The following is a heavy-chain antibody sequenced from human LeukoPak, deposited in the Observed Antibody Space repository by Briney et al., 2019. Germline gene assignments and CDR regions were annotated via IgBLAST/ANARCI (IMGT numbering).Heavy chain of an antibody. CDR1: GGTFSSYA. J-gene: IGHJ4*02. D-gene: IGHD6-19*01. CDR2: IIPIFGTA. CDR3: ARSIAGYSSGWYYFDY. Sequence: GASVNVSCKASGGTFSSYAISWVRQAPGQGLEWMGGIIPIFGTANYAQKFQGRVTITADESTSTAYMELSSLRSEDTAVYYCARSIAGYSSGWYYFDYWGQGTLVTVSS. V-gene: IGHV1-69*13.